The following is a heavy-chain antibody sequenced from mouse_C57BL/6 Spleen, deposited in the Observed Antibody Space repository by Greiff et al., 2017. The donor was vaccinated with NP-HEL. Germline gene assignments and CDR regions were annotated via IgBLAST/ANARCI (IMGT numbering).Heavy chain of an antibody. CDR3: AREGDY. CDR2: ISYDGSN. CDR1: GYSITSGYY. Sequence: EVQRVESGPGLVKPSQSLSLTCSVTGYSITSGYYWNWIRQFPGNKLEWMGYISYDGSNNYNPSLKNRISITRDTSKIQFFLKLNSVTTEDTATYYCAREGDYWGQGTTLTVSS. J-gene: IGHJ2*01. V-gene: IGHV3-6*01.